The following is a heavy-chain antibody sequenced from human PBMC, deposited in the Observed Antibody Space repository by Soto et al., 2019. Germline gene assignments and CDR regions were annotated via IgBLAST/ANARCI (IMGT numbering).Heavy chain of an antibody. J-gene: IGHJ4*02. Sequence: GGSLRLSCAASGFTFSSYAMSWFRQAPGKGLEWVSSISGSGGGTYYADSVKGRFTFSRDNSKNTPYLQMNSLRAEDTAVYYCAKFGMATTKRSPPYYIDYWGQGALVTVSS. CDR1: GFTFSSYA. D-gene: IGHD1-1*01. CDR2: ISGSGGGT. V-gene: IGHV3-23*01. CDR3: AKFGMATTKRSPPYYIDY.